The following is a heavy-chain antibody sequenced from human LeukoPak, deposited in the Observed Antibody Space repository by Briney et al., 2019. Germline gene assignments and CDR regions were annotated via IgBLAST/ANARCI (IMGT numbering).Heavy chain of an antibody. V-gene: IGHV4-34*01. CDR2: INHSGST. CDR3: ARGGDTAMVR. J-gene: IGHJ4*02. Sequence: SETLSLTCAVYGGSFSGYYWSWIRQPPGKGLEWIGEINHSGSTNYNPSLESRVTISVDTSKNQFSLKLSSVTAADTAVYYCARGGDTAMVRWGQGTLVTVSS. D-gene: IGHD5-18*01. CDR1: GGSFSGYY.